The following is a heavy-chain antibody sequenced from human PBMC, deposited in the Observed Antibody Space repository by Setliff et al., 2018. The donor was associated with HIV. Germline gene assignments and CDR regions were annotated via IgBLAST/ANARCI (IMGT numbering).Heavy chain of an antibody. Sequence: SETLSLTCTVSGGSISSDVYYWGWIRQPPGKALEWIGDIHYTGSTHYNMSLTSRVTMSVDTSKNQFSLGLNSVTAADTAVYYCVREGVRRGLGSGSFRYRAYYFDQWGQGTLVTVS. CDR1: GGSISSDVYY. CDR3: VREGVRRGLGSGSFRYRAYYFDQ. J-gene: IGHJ4*02. D-gene: IGHD3-10*01. CDR2: IHYTGST. V-gene: IGHV4-39*02.